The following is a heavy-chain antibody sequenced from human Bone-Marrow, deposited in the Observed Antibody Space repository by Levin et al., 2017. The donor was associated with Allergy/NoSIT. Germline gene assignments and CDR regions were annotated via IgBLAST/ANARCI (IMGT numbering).Heavy chain of an antibody. J-gene: IGHJ4*02. CDR1: GFTFTSYW. CDR3: ARLNGASADFTY. V-gene: IGHV5-10-1*01. D-gene: IGHD2-8*01. Sequence: KVSCKGSGFTFTSYWISWVRQMPGKGLEWMGRIDPSDSYTNYSPSFQGHVTISADKSISTAYLQWSSLKASDTAMYYCARLNGASADFTYWGQGTLVTVPS. CDR2: IDPSDSYT.